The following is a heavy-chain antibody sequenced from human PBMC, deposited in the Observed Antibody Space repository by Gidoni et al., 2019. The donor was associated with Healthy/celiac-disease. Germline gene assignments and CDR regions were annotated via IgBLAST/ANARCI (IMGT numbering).Heavy chain of an antibody. J-gene: IGHJ4*02. V-gene: IGHV2-70*04. CDR2: IDWDDDK. CDR3: ALGGWELLPFGY. D-gene: IGHD1-26*01. CDR1: GFSLSTSGMR. Sequence: QVTLKESGPALVKPTQTLTLTCTFSGFSLSTSGMRVSWIRQPPGKALEWLARIDWDDDKFYSTSLKTRLTISKDTSKNQVVLTMTNMDPVDTATYYCALGGWELLPFGYWGQGTLVTVSS.